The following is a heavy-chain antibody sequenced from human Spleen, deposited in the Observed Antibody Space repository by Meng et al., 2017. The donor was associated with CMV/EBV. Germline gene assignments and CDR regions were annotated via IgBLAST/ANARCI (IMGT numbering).Heavy chain of an antibody. CDR3: ARDLGDWDSYYYYGMDV. J-gene: IGHJ6*02. D-gene: IGHD3/OR15-3a*01. Sequence: GESLKISCAASGFTFDDYGMNWVRQAPGKGLEWVSSISSSSSYIYYADSVKGRFTISRDNAKNSLCLQMSSLRAEDTAVYYCARDLGDWDSYYYYGMDVWGQGTTVTVSS. CDR1: GFTFDDYG. CDR2: ISSSSSYI. V-gene: IGHV3-21*01.